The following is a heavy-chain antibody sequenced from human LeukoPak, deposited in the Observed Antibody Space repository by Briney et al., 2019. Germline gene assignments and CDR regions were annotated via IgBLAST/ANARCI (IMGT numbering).Heavy chain of an antibody. CDR1: GFTSSTNR. J-gene: IGHJ4*02. Sequence: PGGSLRHTCATSGFTSSTNRMNWFRQAPAKGLEEVSTISRSGDITYYADSVKGRFTISRDNSKNTLYLQMNSLRAEDTAIYYCATGSTAVAGTMYWGQGILVTVSS. V-gene: IGHV3-23*01. CDR2: ISRSGDIT. CDR3: ATGSTAVAGTMY. D-gene: IGHD6-19*01.